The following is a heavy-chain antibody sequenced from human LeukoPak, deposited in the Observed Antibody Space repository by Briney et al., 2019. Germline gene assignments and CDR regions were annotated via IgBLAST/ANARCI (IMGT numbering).Heavy chain of an antibody. CDR2: ISSSSSYI. J-gene: IGHJ4*02. D-gene: IGHD6-13*01. CDR3: AIGASYDTSSWSNFDY. Sequence: GGSLSLSCAASGFTFSSYSMNWVRQAPGKGREWVSSISSSSSYIFYADSVKGRFTISREQSKDTLYLQVNRLRAEDTAVYYCAIGASYDTSSWSNFDYGGQGTLIIVTA. V-gene: IGHV3-21*04. CDR1: GFTFSSYS.